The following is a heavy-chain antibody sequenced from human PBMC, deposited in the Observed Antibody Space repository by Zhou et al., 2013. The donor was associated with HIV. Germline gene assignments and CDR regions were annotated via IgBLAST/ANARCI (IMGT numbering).Heavy chain of an antibody. Sequence: QVQLVQSGAEVKKPGASVKVSCKASGYTFNSFTISWVRQAPGQGLEWMGWISGSNGNAKYAQKFQGRVTMTTDTSTSTAYMEVRSLRSDDTAVYYCARDHAGSSGRRAFDIWGQGTMVTVSA. V-gene: IGHV1-18*01. CDR2: ISGSNGNA. CDR1: GYTFNSFT. D-gene: IGHD6-6*01. CDR3: ARDHAGSSGRRAFDI. J-gene: IGHJ3*02.